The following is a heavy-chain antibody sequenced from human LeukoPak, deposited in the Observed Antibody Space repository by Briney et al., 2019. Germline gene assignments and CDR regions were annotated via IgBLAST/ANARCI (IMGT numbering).Heavy chain of an antibody. CDR1: GGSISSSSYY. CDR2: IYYSGST. V-gene: IGHV4-39*01. J-gene: IGHJ4*02. CDR3: ARRSTYYYDSSGFYFDY. D-gene: IGHD3-22*01. Sequence: SETLSLTCTVSGGSISSSSYYWGWIRQPPGKGLEWIGIIYYSGSTYYNPSLKSRVTISVDTSKNQFSLKLSSVTAADTAVYYCARRSTYYYDSSGFYFDYWGQGTLVTVSS.